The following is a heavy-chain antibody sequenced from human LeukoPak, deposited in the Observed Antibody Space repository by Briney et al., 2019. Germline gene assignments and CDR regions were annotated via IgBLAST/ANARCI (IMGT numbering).Heavy chain of an antibody. CDR1: GGSFSGYY. D-gene: IGHD2-2*01. CDR3: AGVPAASYWFDP. Sequence: SETLSLTCAVYGGSFSGYYWSWIRQPPGKGLEWIGEINHSGSTNYNPSLKGRVTISVDTSKNQFSLKLSSVTAADTAVYYCAGVPAASYWFDPWGQGTLVTVSS. V-gene: IGHV4-34*01. CDR2: INHSGST. J-gene: IGHJ5*02.